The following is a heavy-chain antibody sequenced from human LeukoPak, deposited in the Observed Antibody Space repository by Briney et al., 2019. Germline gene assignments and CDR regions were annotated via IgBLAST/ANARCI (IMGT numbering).Heavy chain of an antibody. CDR3: ARVSDIVVVPAAMSDY. CDR2: ISSSSSTI. J-gene: IGHJ4*02. D-gene: IGHD2-2*01. Sequence: PGGSLRLSCAASGFTFSSYSMNWVRQAPGKGLGWVSYISSSSSTIYYADSVKGRFTISRDNAKNSLYLQMNSLRAEDTAVYYCARVSDIVVVPAAMSDYWGQGTLVTVSS. CDR1: GFTFSSYS. V-gene: IGHV3-48*01.